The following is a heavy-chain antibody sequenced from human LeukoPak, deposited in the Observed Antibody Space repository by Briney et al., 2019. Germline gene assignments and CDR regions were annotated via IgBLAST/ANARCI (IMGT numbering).Heavy chain of an antibody. CDR2: ISSSGST. J-gene: IGHJ3*02. CDR1: GGSISSYY. V-gene: IGHV4-4*08. CDR3: ARGPYSYDSSGAFDI. D-gene: IGHD3-22*01. Sequence: PSETLSLTCTVSGGSISSYYWIWIWQPPGKGLEWIGRISSSGSTNYNPSLKSRVTISVDTSKNQFSLKRSSVTAAYTAVYFCARGPYSYDSSGAFDIWGQGTMVTVSS.